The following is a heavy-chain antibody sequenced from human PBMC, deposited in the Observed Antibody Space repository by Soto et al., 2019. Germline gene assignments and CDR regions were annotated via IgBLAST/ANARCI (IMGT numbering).Heavy chain of an antibody. CDR1: GGSISSYY. CDR2: IYYSGST. Sequence: QVQLQESGPGLVKPSETLSLTCTVSGGSISSYYWSWIRQPPGKGLEWIGYIYYSGSTNYNPSLKSRVTISVDTSKIQFSLKLSSVTAADTAVYYCARAERVFSYFDYWGQGTLVTVSS. J-gene: IGHJ4*02. D-gene: IGHD3-10*01. CDR3: ARAERVFSYFDY. V-gene: IGHV4-59*01.